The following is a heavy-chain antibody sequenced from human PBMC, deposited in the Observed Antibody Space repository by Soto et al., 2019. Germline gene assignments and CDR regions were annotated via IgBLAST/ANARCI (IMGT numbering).Heavy chain of an antibody. J-gene: IGHJ6*02. CDR2: LYPGDSDT. Sequence: GESLKISCKGSGYSFTSYWIGWVRQMPGKGLEWMGTLYPGDSDTRYSPSFQGQVTISADKSISTAFLQWSSLKASDTAMYYCARRIAAAATPYSYYGMDVWSQGTTVTVSS. CDR1: GYSFTSYW. CDR3: ARRIAAAATPYSYYGMDV. V-gene: IGHV5-51*01. D-gene: IGHD6-13*01.